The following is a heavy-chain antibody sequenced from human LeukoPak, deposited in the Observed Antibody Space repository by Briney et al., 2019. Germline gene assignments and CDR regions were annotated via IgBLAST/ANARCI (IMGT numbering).Heavy chain of an antibody. CDR3: ARKGYGYGYYYYYYMDV. V-gene: IGHV1-2*06. Sequence: ASVKVSCKASGYTFTGYYMHWVRQAPGQGLEWMGRINPNSGGTNYAQKFQGRVTMTRDTSISTAYMELSRLRSDDTAVYYCARKGYGYGYYYYYYMDVWGKGTTVTVSS. J-gene: IGHJ6*03. D-gene: IGHD5-18*01. CDR1: GYTFTGYY. CDR2: INPNSGGT.